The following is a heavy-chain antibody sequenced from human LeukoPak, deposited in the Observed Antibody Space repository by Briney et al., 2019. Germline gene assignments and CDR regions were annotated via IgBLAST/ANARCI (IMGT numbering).Heavy chain of an antibody. CDR3: ARIPSFDFWSGSLFYYFDY. CDR2: IYPGDSDV. D-gene: IGHD3-3*01. J-gene: IGHJ4*02. Sequence: GESLKISCKGSGYTFTSYWIGWVRQMPGKGLECTGIIYPGDSDVIYSPSFQGQVTISADKSISTAYLQWSSLKASDTAMYYCARIPSFDFWSGSLFYYFDYWGQGTLVTVSS. V-gene: IGHV5-51*01. CDR1: GYTFTSYW.